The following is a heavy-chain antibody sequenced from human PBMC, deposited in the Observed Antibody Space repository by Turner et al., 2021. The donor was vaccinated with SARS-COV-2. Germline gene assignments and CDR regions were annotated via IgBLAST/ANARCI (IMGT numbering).Heavy chain of an antibody. V-gene: IGHV1-24*01. Sequence: VQLVQSGAEVKKPGASVKVSCKVSGYTLTELSMPWVRQAAGKGLVWMGCFDPEDGETIYAQEFQGRVTMTEDTSTDTAYMELSSLRSEDTAVYYCATCRDGYNWGAFHIWGQGTMVTVSS. CDR2: FDPEDGET. J-gene: IGHJ3*02. D-gene: IGHD5-12*01. CDR1: GYTLTELS. CDR3: ATCRDGYNWGAFHI.